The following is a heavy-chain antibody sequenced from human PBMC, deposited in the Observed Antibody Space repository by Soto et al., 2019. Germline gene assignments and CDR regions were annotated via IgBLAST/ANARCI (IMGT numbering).Heavy chain of an antibody. CDR3: AKDQEQWLTLDY. CDR1: GFTFDDYG. D-gene: IGHD6-19*01. Sequence: GGSLRLSCAASGFTFDDYGMHWVRQAPGKGLEWVSGISCNSVSIGYADSVKGRFTISRDNAKNSLYLQMNSLRAEDTALYYCAKDQEQWLTLDYWGQGSMLTF. V-gene: IGHV3-9*01. J-gene: IGHJ4*02. CDR2: ISCNSVSI.